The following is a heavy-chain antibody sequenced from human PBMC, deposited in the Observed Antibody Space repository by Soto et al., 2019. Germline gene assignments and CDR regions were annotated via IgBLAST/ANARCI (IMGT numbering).Heavy chain of an antibody. V-gene: IGHV3-53*01. CDR3: ARHSERGGWYFDC. CDR2: IYSGGTT. J-gene: IGHJ4*02. D-gene: IGHD6-19*01. Sequence: VRQAPGKGLEWVSIIYSGGTTYYADSVKGRFTISRVNSKNTLYLQLYSLRAEDTAVYYCARHSERGGWYFDCWGQGALVTVSS.